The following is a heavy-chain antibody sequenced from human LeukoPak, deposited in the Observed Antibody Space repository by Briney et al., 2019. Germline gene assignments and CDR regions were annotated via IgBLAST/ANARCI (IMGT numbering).Heavy chain of an antibody. V-gene: IGHV1-69*04. CDR2: IIPILGIA. CDR1: GGTFGSYA. D-gene: IGHD6-19*01. Sequence: GASVKVSCKASGGTFGSYAIIWVRQAPGQGLEWMGRIIPILGIANYAQKFQGRVTITADKSTSTAYMKLSSLRSEDTAVYYCASSTKQWLVPDFDYWGQGTLVTVSS. J-gene: IGHJ4*02. CDR3: ASSTKQWLVPDFDY.